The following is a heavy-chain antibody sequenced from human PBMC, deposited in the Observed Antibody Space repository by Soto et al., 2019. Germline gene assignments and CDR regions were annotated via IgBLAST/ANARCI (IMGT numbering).Heavy chain of an antibody. V-gene: IGHV3-7*01. CDR1: GFTFSSYW. J-gene: IGHJ4*02. CDR3: AKDRRVVAVATSFDY. CDR2: IKQDGSEK. D-gene: IGHD6-19*01. Sequence: GGSLRLSCAASGFTFSSYWMSWVRQAPGKGLEWVANIKQDGSEKYYVDSVKGRFTISRDNSKNTLYLQMNSLRAEDTAVYYCAKDRRVVAVATSFDYWGQGTLVPVSP.